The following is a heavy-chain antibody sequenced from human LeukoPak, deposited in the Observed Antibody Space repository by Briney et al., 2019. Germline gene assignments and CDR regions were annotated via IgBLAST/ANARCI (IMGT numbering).Heavy chain of an antibody. CDR2: IYYSGST. J-gene: IGHJ3*02. CDR3: AREDFDAFDI. V-gene: IGHV4-59*01. D-gene: IGHD3-3*01. CDR1: GGSISSYY. Sequence: SETLSLTCTVSGGSISSYYWSWIRQPPGKGLEWIGHIYYSGSTNYNPSLKSRVTISVDTSKNQFSLKLSSVTAADTAVYYCAREDFDAFDIWGQGTMVTVSS.